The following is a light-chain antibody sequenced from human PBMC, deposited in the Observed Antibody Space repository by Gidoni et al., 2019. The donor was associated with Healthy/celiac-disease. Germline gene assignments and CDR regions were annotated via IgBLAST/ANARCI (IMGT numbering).Light chain of an antibody. Sequence: TQLTQSPSSLSASVGDRVTITCRASQSISSYLHWYQQKPGEAPKLLIYAASSLQSRVPSRFSGSGSGTDFTLTISSLQPEDFATYYCQQSYSTPRTFGPGTKVDIK. CDR2: AAS. CDR1: QSISSY. J-gene: IGKJ3*01. V-gene: IGKV1-39*01. CDR3: QQSYSTPRT.